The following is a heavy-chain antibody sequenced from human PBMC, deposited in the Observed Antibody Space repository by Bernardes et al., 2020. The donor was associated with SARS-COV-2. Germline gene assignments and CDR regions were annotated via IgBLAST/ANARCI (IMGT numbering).Heavy chain of an antibody. V-gene: IGHV3-33*01. CDR2: IWYDGSNK. J-gene: IGHJ6*02. D-gene: IGHD2-15*01. CDR3: ARGPKVYCSGGSCRGYYYGMDV. CDR1: GFTFSSYG. Sequence: GGSLRLSCAASGFTFSSYGMHWVRQAPVKGLEWVAVIWYDGSNKYYADSVKGRFTISRDNSKNTLYLQMNSLRAEDTAVYYCARGPKVYCSGGSCRGYYYGMDVWGQGTTVTVSS.